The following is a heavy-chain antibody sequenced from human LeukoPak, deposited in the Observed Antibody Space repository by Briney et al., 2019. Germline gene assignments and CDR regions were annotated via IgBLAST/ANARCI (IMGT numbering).Heavy chain of an antibody. CDR1: GFTFSSYA. CDR2: ISGSGGST. D-gene: IGHD5-18*01. J-gene: IGHJ4*02. CDR3: AKAPVEYSFFDY. V-gene: IGHV3-23*01. Sequence: GGSLRLSCAASGFTFSSYAMSWVRQTPGKGLEWVSAISGSGGSTYYADSVKGRFTISRDNSKNTLYLQMNSLRAEDTAVYYCAKAPVEYSFFDYWGQGTLVTVPS.